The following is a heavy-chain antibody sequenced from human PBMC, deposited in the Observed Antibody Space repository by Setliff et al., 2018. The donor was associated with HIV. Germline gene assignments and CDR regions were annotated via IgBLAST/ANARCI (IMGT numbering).Heavy chain of an antibody. CDR2: ISLDTRPI. CDR1: GFTFSSYS. D-gene: IGHD2-2*01. V-gene: IGHV3-48*04. J-gene: IGHJ4*02. CDR3: VRDTTSGWMLTS. Sequence: HPGGSLRLSCAASGFTFSSYSMNWVRQAPGKGLEWVSYISLDTRPIYYADSVRGRFTVSRDNAGASLFLQMNSLRAEDTAVYYCVRDTTSGWMLTSWGQGTLVTVSS.